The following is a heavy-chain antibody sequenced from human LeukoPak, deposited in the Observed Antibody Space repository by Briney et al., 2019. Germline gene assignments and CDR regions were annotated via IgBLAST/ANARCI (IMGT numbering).Heavy chain of an antibody. CDR2: IWYDGSNK. D-gene: IGHD3-3*01. CDR3: ARDLGHYDFWGGLDY. J-gene: IGHJ4*02. V-gene: IGHV3-33*01. Sequence: PGRSLRLSCAASGFTFSSYGMHWVRQAPGKGLEWVAVIWYDGSNKYYADSVKGRFTISRDNSKSTLYLQMNSLRAEDTAVYYCARDLGHYDFWGGLDYWGQGTLVTVSS. CDR1: GFTFSSYG.